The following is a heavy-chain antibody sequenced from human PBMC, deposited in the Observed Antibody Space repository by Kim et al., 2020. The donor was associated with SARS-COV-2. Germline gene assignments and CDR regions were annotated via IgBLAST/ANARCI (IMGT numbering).Heavy chain of an antibody. D-gene: IGHD6-6*01. V-gene: IGHV4-59*01. J-gene: IGHJ6*01. CDR2: IYYSGST. Sequence: SETLSLTCTVSGGSISSYYWSWIRQPPGKGLEWIGYIYYSGSTNYNPSLKSRVTISVDTSKNQFSLKLSSVTAADTAVYYCARWRSRSDPPLYYYYYGM. CDR1: GGSISSYY. CDR3: ARWRSRSDPPLYYYYYGM.